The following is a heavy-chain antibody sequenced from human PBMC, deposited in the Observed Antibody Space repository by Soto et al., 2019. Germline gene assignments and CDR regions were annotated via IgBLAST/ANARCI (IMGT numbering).Heavy chain of an antibody. CDR2: ISGSGGST. Sequence: GGSLRLSCVASGVTFSSYAMDWVRQAPGKGLEWVSAISGSGGSTYYADSVKGRLTISRDNSKNTLYLQMNSLRAEDTAVYYCARHGYSYGGGYFDYWGQGTLVTVSS. V-gene: IGHV3-23*01. CDR3: ARHGYSYGGGYFDY. CDR1: GVTFSSYA. J-gene: IGHJ4*02. D-gene: IGHD5-18*01.